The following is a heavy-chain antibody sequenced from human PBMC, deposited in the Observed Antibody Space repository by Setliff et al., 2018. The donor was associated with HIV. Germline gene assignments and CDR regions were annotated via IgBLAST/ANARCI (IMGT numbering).Heavy chain of an antibody. V-gene: IGHV4-38-2*01. J-gene: IGHJ4*02. D-gene: IGHD5-18*01. CDR1: GYSISSGYY. CDR2: IYHSGST. CDR3: ARTLRAAAMGYFDY. Sequence: SETLSLTCAVSGYSISSGYYWGWIRQPPGKGPEWIGSIYHSGSTYNNPSLKSRVTISVDTSKNQFSLKLTSVTAADTAVYYCARTLRAAAMGYFDYWGQGTQVTVSS.